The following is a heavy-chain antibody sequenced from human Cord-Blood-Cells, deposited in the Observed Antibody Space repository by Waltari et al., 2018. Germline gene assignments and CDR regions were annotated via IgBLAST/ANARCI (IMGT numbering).Heavy chain of an antibody. J-gene: IGHJ3*02. CDR2: IYHSGST. CDR1: GYSISSGYY. D-gene: IGHD3-3*01. V-gene: IGHV4-38-2*01. CDR3: ARVNYDFWSGYAFDI. Sequence: QVQLQESGPGLVKPSETLSLTCAVSGYSISSGYYWGWIRQPPGKGLGWIGSIYHSGSTYYNPSLKSRVTISVDTSKNQFSLKLSSVTAADTAVYYCARVNYDFWSGYAFDIWGQGTMVTVSS.